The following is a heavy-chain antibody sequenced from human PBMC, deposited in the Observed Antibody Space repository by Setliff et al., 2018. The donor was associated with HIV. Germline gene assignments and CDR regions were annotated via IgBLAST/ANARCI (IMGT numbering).Heavy chain of an antibody. CDR2: ISYDGSNK. CDR1: GFTFSSYG. V-gene: IGHV3-30*03. J-gene: IGHJ6*02. D-gene: IGHD1-26*01. CDR3: ARPTNIDTLYYGSQTFYMYYYGLDV. Sequence: GGSLRLSCAASGFTFSSYGMHWVRQALGKGLEWVAVISYDGSNKYYADAVKGRFTISRDNSKNTLYLQMNSLRAEDTAVYYCARPTNIDTLYYGSQTFYMYYYGLDVWGQGTTVTVSS.